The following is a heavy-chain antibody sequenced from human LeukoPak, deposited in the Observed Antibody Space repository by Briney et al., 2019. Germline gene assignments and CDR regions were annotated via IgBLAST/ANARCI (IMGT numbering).Heavy chain of an antibody. Sequence: ASVKVSCKASGYTFTSYDINWVRQATGQGLEWMGWMNPNSGNTGYAQKFQGRVTMTRNTSISTAYMELSSLRSEDTAAYYCARYYSGWYYFDYWGQGTLVTVSS. D-gene: IGHD6-19*01. CDR2: MNPNSGNT. V-gene: IGHV1-8*01. CDR1: GYTFTSYD. CDR3: ARYYSGWYYFDY. J-gene: IGHJ4*02.